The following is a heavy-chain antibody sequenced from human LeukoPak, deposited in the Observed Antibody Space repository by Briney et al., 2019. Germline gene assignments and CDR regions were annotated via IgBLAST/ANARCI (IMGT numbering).Heavy chain of an antibody. J-gene: IGHJ4*02. CDR3: AKVGVGRSGWNFDY. V-gene: IGHV3-11*01. D-gene: IGHD6-19*01. CDR2: ISSSGSTI. CDR1: GFTFSDYY. Sequence: GGSRRLSCGVSGFTFSDYYMSWIRQAPGKGLEGVAYISSSGSTIYYADSVKGRFTISRDNSKNTLYLQMNSLRAEDTAVYYCAKVGVGRSGWNFDYWGQGTLVTVSS.